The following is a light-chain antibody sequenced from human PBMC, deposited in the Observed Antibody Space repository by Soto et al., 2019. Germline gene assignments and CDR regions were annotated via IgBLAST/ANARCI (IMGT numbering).Light chain of an antibody. CDR3: QQRSNWPPIT. J-gene: IGKJ5*01. Sequence: EIVLTQSPATLSLSPGERDTLSCRASQSVSSYLAWYQQKVGQAPRLLIYDASNRATGIPARFSGSGSGTDFTLTISSLEPEDFAVYYCQQRSNWPPITFGQGTRLEIK. CDR2: DAS. V-gene: IGKV3-11*01. CDR1: QSVSSY.